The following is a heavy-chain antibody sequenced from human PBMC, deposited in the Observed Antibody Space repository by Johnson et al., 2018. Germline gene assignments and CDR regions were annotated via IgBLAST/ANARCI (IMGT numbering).Heavy chain of an antibody. J-gene: IGHJ6*02. CDR1: GGSVSSVLYY. CDR3: ARQTLYYYGMDV. Sequence: QVQLQESGPGLVKPSGTLSLTCSVSGGSVSSVLYYWSWIRQPPGKGLEWIGTMYYSGSTYYNPSLKNRVTISVDTSKNQFSLKLSTVTAADTAVYYCARQTLYYYGMDVWGQGTTVTVSS. CDR2: MYYSGST. V-gene: IGHV4-39*01.